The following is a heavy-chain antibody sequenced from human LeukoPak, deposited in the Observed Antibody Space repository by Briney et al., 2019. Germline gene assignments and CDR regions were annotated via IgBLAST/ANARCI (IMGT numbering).Heavy chain of an antibody. V-gene: IGHV4-59*01. Sequence: SGTLSLTCTVSGGFISTDYWSWIRQPPGKGLEWLGYIYYSGSTNYNPSLKSRLTISVDMSKNQFSLKLGSVTAADTAVYYCARDQDLGYCRGTSCQGGYAFDIWGQGTLVTVSS. CDR1: GGFISTDY. CDR2: IYYSGST. D-gene: IGHD2-15*01. CDR3: ARDQDLGYCRGTSCQGGYAFDI. J-gene: IGHJ3*02.